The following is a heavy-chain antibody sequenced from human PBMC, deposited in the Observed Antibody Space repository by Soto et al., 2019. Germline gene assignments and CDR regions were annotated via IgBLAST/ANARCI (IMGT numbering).Heavy chain of an antibody. D-gene: IGHD4-4*01. CDR3: PGAPDSHYNGRHASSYP. CDR1: GGTFSTYT. V-gene: IGHV1-69*02. CDR2: IIPIIDIN. Sequence: QVQLVQSGAEVKKPGSSVKVSCKASGGTFSTYTITWVRQAPGQGLEWMGRIIPIIDINNYAQKFQGRGTISADKFTGTAYMELTGLSSDETAVYYCPGAPDSHYNGRHASSYPCGQEALVTDST. J-gene: IGHJ5*02.